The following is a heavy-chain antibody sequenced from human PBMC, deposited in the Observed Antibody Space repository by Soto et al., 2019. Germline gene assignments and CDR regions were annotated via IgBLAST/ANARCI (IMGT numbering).Heavy chain of an antibody. CDR3: ARVRLYNGNNFGSFDS. D-gene: IGHD2-8*01. V-gene: IGHV1-69*13. CDR1: GGTFSSYA. Sequence: SVKVSCKASGGTFSSYAISWVRQAPGQGLEWMGGIIPISGSANYPRNFQGRVTITADESTSTAYMELSSLRSEDTAVYYCARVRLYNGNNFGSFDSWGQGTLVTVSS. J-gene: IGHJ4*02. CDR2: IIPISGSA.